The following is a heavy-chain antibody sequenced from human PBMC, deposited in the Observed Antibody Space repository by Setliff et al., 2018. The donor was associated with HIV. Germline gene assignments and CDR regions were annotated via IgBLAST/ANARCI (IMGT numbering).Heavy chain of an antibody. J-gene: IGHJ4*02. CDR1: GGSINSTSYY. V-gene: IGHV4-39*01. CDR3: ARVFVDTAVLRVLEYYFDS. Sequence: PSETLSLTCTVSGGSINSTSYYWGWIRQPPGNGLEWIGSIDHTGSTYYKPSLKSRVTISVDTSKNQFSLRLSSVAAGDTAVYYCARVFVDTAVLRVLEYYFDSWGRGTLVTVPQ. CDR2: IDHTGST. D-gene: IGHD5-18*01.